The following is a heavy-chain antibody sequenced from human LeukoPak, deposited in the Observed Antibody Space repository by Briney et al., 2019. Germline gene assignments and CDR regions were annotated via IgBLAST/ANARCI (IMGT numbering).Heavy chain of an antibody. CDR1: GITVSTNH. J-gene: IGHJ5*02. CDR2: IYSGGTT. CDR3: ARGGFRFFAH. V-gene: IGHV3-66*01. D-gene: IGHD2-15*01. Sequence: GGSLRLSCAVSGITVSTNHVSWVRQAPGKGLEWVSVIYSGGTTYYADSVKGRFTISRDNSKNTLSLQMNSLRAEDTAVYYCARGGFRFFAHWGQGTLVTVSS.